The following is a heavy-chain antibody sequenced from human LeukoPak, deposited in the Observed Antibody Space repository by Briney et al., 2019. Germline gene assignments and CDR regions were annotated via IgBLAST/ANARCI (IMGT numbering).Heavy chain of an antibody. CDR1: GYTFTSYV. D-gene: IGHD6-13*01. CDR2: MNPNRGNT. CDR3: ARVRAQQLGWFDP. V-gene: IGHV1-8*01. Sequence: ASVKVSCKASGYTFTSYVINWVRQATGRGLEWMGWMNPNRGNTGYAQKFQGRVTMTRNTSISTAYMELSSLRSEDTAVYYCARVRAQQLGWFDPWGQGTLVTVSS. J-gene: IGHJ5*02.